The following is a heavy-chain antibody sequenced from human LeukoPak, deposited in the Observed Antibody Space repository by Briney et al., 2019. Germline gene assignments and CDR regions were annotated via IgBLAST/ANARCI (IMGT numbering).Heavy chain of an antibody. CDR3: AGGGQLWPFDY. J-gene: IGHJ4*02. CDR1: GRSFSGYY. CDR2: INHSGST. V-gene: IGHV4-34*01. D-gene: IGHD5-18*01. Sequence: NPSETLSLTCAVYGRSFSGYYWSWIRQPPGKGLERIGEINHSGSTNYNPSLKSRVTISVDTSKNQFSLKLSSVTAADAAVYYCAGGGQLWPFDYWGQGTLVTVSS.